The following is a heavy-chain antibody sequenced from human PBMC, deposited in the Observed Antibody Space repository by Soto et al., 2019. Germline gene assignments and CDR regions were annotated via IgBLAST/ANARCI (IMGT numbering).Heavy chain of an antibody. J-gene: IGHJ6*02. D-gene: IGHD5-18*01. CDR2: INPSGGST. CDR1: GYTFTIYY. V-gene: IGHV1-46*01. CDR3: ARGLEYTAMVPAMDV. Sequence: ASLKVSCKASGYTFTIYYMHWVRQAPGQGLEWMGIINPSGGSTSYAQKFQGRVTMTRDTSTSTVYMELSSLRSEDTAVYYCARGLEYTAMVPAMDVWGQGTTVTVSS.